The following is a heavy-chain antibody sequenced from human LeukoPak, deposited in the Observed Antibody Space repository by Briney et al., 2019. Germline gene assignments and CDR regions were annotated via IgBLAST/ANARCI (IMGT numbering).Heavy chain of an antibody. Sequence: GGSLRLSCAASGFTFSSYWMHWVRQAPGKGLVWVSRINSDGSSTSYADSVKGRFTISRDNAKNTLYLQMHSLRAEDTAVYYCASSSDTYGSGSYYNGLGDVWGKGTTVTVSS. J-gene: IGHJ6*04. CDR3: ASSSDTYGSGSYYNGLGDV. CDR1: GFTFSSYW. D-gene: IGHD3-10*01. V-gene: IGHV3-74*01. CDR2: INSDGSST.